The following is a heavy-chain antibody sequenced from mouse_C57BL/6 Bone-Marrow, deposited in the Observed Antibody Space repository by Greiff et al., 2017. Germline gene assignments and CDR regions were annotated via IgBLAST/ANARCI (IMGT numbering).Heavy chain of an antibody. J-gene: IGHJ2*01. CDR3: ARMRGGFDY. CDR1: GFSLTSYA. CDR2: IRTGGGT. Sequence: QVTLKVSGPGLVAPSQSLSITCTVSGFSLTSYAISWVRQPPGKGLEWLGVIRTGGGTNYNSALKSRLSISKDNSKSQVFLKMNSLQTDDTARYYCARMRGGFDYWGQGTTLTVSS. V-gene: IGHV2-9-1*01.